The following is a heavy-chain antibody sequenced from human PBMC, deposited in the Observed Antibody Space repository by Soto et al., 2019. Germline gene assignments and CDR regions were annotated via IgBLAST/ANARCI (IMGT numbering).Heavy chain of an antibody. Sequence: SETLSLTCTVSGGSISSYYWGWVRQPPGKGLEWVGYIYYSGSTNYNPPLQSRVTKSLDTSKNPVSLNLSSGTAADPAVYYFWRDGLFGGPGKGATRYYYSYRNVWGKGTRVTVSS. CDR2: IYYSGST. J-gene: IGHJ6*03. D-gene: IGHD3-10*02. CDR1: GGSISSYY. V-gene: IGHV4-59*12. CDR3: WRDGLFGGPGKGATRYYYSYRNV.